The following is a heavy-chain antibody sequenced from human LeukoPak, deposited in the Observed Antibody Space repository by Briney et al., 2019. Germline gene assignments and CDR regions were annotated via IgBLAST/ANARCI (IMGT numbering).Heavy chain of an antibody. CDR2: INHSGST. Sequence: SETLSLTCAVYGGSFIGFHWNWIRQPPGKGLEWIGDINHSGSTNYNPSLKSRVTISVDTSKNQFSLKLSSATAADTAVYYCASSGDPFDYWGQGTLVTVSS. J-gene: IGHJ4*02. CDR3: ASSGDPFDY. CDR1: GGSFIGFH. D-gene: IGHD2-21*01. V-gene: IGHV4-34*01.